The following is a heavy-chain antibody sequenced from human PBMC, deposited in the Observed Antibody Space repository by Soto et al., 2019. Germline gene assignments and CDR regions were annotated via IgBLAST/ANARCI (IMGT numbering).Heavy chain of an antibody. J-gene: IGHJ4*02. Sequence: EVQLVESGGGLVQPGGSLRLSCAASGFTFSRYDFHWVRQVTGKGLEWVSAIGAGGDTYYQGSVRGRFTSSRENAQNSVYLQMNSLRVEDTDVDYCVREDNYPRVWSRIGFWGQGTLVTVSS. V-gene: IGHV3-13*01. CDR3: VREDNYPRVWSRIGF. CDR2: IGAGGDT. CDR1: GFTFSRYD. D-gene: IGHD1-1*01.